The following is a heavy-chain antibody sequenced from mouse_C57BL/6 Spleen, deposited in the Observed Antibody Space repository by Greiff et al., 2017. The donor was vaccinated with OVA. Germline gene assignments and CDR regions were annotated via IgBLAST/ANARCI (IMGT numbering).Heavy chain of an antibody. J-gene: IGHJ4*01. D-gene: IGHD1-1*01. CDR3: VRERDYGSSPLYAMDY. CDR2: IRSKSNNYAT. CDR1: GFSFNTYA. Sequence: EVQLQQSGGGLVQPKGSLKLSCAASGFSFNTYAMNWVRQAPGKGLEWVARIRSKSNNYATYYADSVKDRFTISRDDSESMLYLQMNNLKTEDTAMYYCVRERDYGSSPLYAMDYWGQGTSVTVSS. V-gene: IGHV10-1*01.